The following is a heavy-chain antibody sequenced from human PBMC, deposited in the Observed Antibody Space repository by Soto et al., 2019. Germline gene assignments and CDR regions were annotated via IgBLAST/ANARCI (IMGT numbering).Heavy chain of an antibody. CDR3: ARQSVANWGLFDY. Sequence: QLQLQESGPGLVKPSETLSLTCTVSGGSIISGTYYWGWIRQPPGKGLEWIASINYRGNTYFNPSLKSPVSLFVDTSSTQLSRRISSVTATDTAVYHCARQSVANWGLFDYWGQGALGTVSS. J-gene: IGHJ4*02. D-gene: IGHD7-27*01. CDR2: INYRGNT. CDR1: GGSIISGTYY. V-gene: IGHV4-39*01.